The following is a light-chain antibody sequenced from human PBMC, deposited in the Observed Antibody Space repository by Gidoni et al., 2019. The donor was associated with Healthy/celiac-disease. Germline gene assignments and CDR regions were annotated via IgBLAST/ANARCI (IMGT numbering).Light chain of an antibody. V-gene: IGKV1-39*01. CDR2: AAS. CDR1: QSISSY. Sequence: DIQLTQSPSSLSASVGDRVTLSCRASQSISSYLNWYQQKPGKAPKLLIYAASSLQSGVPSRFSSSGSGTDFTLTISSLQPEDFATYYCQQSYSTPKYTFGQGTKLEIK. J-gene: IGKJ2*01. CDR3: QQSYSTPKYT.